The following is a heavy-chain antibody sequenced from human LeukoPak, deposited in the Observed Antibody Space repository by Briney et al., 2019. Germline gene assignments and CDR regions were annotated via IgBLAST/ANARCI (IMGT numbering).Heavy chain of an antibody. CDR3: ARDGRYYDFWNAYSNYYYYMDV. V-gene: IGHV3-48*02. D-gene: IGHD3-3*01. CDR1: GFTFSNYN. CDR2: ISSSRSII. Sequence: GGSLRLSCAASGFTFSNYNMNWVRQAPGKGLEWVSYISSSRSIIFYADSVKGRFTISRDNAKNSLYLQMNSLRDEDTAAYYCARDGRYYDFWNAYSNYYYYMDVWGKGTTVTVSS. J-gene: IGHJ6*03.